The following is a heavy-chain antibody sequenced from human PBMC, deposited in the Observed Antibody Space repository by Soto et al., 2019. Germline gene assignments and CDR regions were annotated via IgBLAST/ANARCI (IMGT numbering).Heavy chain of an antibody. CDR1: GGSINSGDYY. V-gene: IGHV4-30-4*01. Sequence: SETLSLTCTVSGGSINSGDYYWSWIRQPPGKGLEWIGNLYYTGSTYYNPSLKSRVTISVDTSKKQFSLMVTSVTAADTAVYYCARYRYSDSLKEYYFDYWGQGTLVTVSS. CDR2: LYYTGST. CDR3: ARYRYSDSLKEYYFDY. D-gene: IGHD3-22*01. J-gene: IGHJ4*02.